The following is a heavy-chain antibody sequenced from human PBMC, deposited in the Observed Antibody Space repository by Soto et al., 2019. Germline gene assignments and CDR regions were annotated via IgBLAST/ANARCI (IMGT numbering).Heavy chain of an antibody. CDR1: GGSISSGGYY. CDR3: ARENYDFRDAFDI. J-gene: IGHJ3*02. D-gene: IGHD3-3*01. Sequence: PSETLSLTCTVSGGSISSGGYYWSWIRQHPGKGLEWIGYIYYSGSTYYNPSLKSRVTISVDTSKNQFSLKLSSVTAADTAVYYCARENYDFRDAFDIWGQGTMVTVSS. V-gene: IGHV4-31*03. CDR2: IYYSGST.